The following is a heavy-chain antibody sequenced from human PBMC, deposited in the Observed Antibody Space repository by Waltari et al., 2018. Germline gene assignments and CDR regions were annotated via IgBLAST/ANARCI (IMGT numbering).Heavy chain of an antibody. CDR3: ARGTSPFWYFDSDGWFDP. CDR1: GGSISSYY. V-gene: IGHV4-4*09. J-gene: IGHJ5*02. Sequence: QVQLQESGTGLVKPSETLSLTCTVSGGSISSYYWSWIRQPPGKGLEWIGYIYTSGSTNYNPSIRGRVTISVGTSKNQFSLKLSSVTAADTAVYYCARGTSPFWYFDSDGWFDPWGQGTLVTVSS. D-gene: IGHD3-9*01. CDR2: IYTSGST.